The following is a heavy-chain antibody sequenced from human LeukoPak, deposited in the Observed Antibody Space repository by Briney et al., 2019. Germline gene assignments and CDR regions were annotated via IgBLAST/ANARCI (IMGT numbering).Heavy chain of an antibody. Sequence: SQTLSLTCTVSGGSISSGSFYWSWIRQHPGRGLEWIGYMSYSGSIYYNPSLKSRLTISIDTSKNQFSLKLSSVTAADTAMYYCARSDSSGYFYVYWGQGILVTVSS. CDR1: GGSISSGSFY. CDR3: ARSDSSGYFYVY. D-gene: IGHD3-22*01. V-gene: IGHV4-31*03. J-gene: IGHJ4*02. CDR2: MSYSGSI.